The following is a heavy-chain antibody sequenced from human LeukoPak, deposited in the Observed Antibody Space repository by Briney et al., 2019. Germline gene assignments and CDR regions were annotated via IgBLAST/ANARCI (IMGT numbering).Heavy chain of an antibody. V-gene: IGHV3-30*02. D-gene: IGHD4-23*01. J-gene: IGHJ5*02. CDR3: AKGDDYGANTRLPKYNWFDP. Sequence: GGSLRLSCAASGFTFTTCAMHWVRQAPGKGLEWVAYIRYDGNNKNYADSVKGRFTISRDNSKDMLYLQMNSLRPEDTAVYYCAKGDDYGANTRLPKYNWFDPRGQGTLVTVSS. CDR1: GFTFTTCA. CDR2: IRYDGNNK.